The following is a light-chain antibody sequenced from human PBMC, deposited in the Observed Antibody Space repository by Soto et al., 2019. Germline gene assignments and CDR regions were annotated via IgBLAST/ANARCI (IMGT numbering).Light chain of an antibody. J-gene: IGKJ4*01. CDR3: QQYRGFPLT. CDR2: SAS. V-gene: IGKV1-6*01. Sequence: AIKMTQSPSSLSSSVGDRVTITCRATQAISGDLGWYQQKPGKAPKLLIYSASSLHSEVPSRFSGSGSGTDFTLTISSLQPEDFAVYYCQQYRGFPLTFGGGTKVEIK. CDR1: QAISGD.